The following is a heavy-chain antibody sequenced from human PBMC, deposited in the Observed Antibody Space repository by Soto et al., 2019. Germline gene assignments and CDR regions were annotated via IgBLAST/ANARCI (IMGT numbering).Heavy chain of an antibody. CDR3: SRVTGLIDFWSAYSSGYYAMDV. D-gene: IGHD3-3*01. Sequence: PSETLSLTCPVSGCSVTSDSHYWSSIRQSPGKGLEWIGYMYYSGNTIYNPSLRSRVTISVDTSKNQFSLKLNSMTGADTAVYYCSRVTGLIDFWSAYSSGYYAMDVWGQGTTVTVSS. CDR1: GCSVTSDSHY. CDR2: MYYSGNT. V-gene: IGHV4-61*01. J-gene: IGHJ6*02.